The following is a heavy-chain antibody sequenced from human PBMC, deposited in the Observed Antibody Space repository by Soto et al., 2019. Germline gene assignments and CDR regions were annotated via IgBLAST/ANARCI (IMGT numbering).Heavy chain of an antibody. V-gene: IGHV1-3*01. CDR3: ARELDRYYGGNSLSLDY. CDR2: INAGNGNT. CDR1: GYTFTSYA. J-gene: IGHJ4*02. D-gene: IGHD4-17*01. Sequence: ASVKVSCKASGYTFTSYAMHWVRQAPGQRLEWMGWINAGNGNTNYAQKFRGRVTITADESTNTAYMELNYLRSEDTAVYFCARELDRYYGGNSLSLDYWGQGTLVTVSS.